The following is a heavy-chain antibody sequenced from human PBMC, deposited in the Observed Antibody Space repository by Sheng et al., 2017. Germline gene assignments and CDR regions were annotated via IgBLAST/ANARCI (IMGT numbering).Heavy chain of an antibody. Sequence: EVQLVESGGGLVKPGGSLRLSCAASGFTFSSYSMNWVRQAPGKGLEWVSSISSSSSYIYYADSVKGRFTISRDNAKNSLYLQMNSLRAEDTAVYYCARDRFGEILFDYWGQGTLVTVSS. V-gene: IGHV3-21*01. J-gene: IGHJ4*02. CDR1: GFTFSSYS. CDR3: ARDRFGEILFDY. D-gene: IGHD3-10*01. CDR2: ISSSSSYI.